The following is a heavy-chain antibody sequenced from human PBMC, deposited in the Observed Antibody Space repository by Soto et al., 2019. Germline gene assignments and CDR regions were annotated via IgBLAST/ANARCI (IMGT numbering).Heavy chain of an antibody. CDR2: IYYSGST. CDR3: ARALRGGYSSSWYLWFDP. CDR1: GGSISSGGYY. Sequence: KTSETLSLTCTVSGGSISSGGYYWSWIRQHPGKGLEWIGYIYYSGSTYYNPSLKSRVTISVDTSKNQFSLKLSSVTATDTAVYYCARALRGGYSSSWYLWFDPWGQGTLVTVSS. V-gene: IGHV4-31*03. J-gene: IGHJ5*02. D-gene: IGHD6-13*01.